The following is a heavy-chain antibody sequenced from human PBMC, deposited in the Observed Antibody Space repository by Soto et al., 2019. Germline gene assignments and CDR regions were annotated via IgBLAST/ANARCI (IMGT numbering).Heavy chain of an antibody. Sequence: EMQVVESGGGLVQRGGSLRLSCVASGFTFSTSWMTWVRQAPGKGLVWVARINSDGSSTRYADSVKGRFTISRDNAKNTLSLQMDSLRGDDTALYYCARLGVWSGAYYYMDVWGKGTTVTVSS. CDR2: INSDGSST. D-gene: IGHD3-3*01. CDR1: GFTFSTSW. J-gene: IGHJ6*03. V-gene: IGHV3-74*01. CDR3: ARLGVWSGAYYYMDV.